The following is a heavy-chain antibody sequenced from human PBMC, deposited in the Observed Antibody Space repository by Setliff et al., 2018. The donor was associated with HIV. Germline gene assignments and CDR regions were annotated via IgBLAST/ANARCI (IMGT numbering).Heavy chain of an antibody. Sequence: TSETLSLTCTVSGGSINRSPYYWGWIRQPPGEGLEWIASIFYSGSTYHNPSLKSRVTISVDTANNQFSLKVNSMTAADSAIYYCARVESGILGYWGRGTLVTVSS. D-gene: IGHD1-26*01. CDR2: IFYSGST. V-gene: IGHV4-39*07. CDR1: GGSINRSPYY. CDR3: ARVESGILGY. J-gene: IGHJ4*02.